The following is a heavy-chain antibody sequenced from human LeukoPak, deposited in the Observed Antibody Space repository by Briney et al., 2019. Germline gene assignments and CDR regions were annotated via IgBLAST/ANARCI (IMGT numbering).Heavy chain of an antibody. CDR1: GFTFSSYW. J-gene: IGHJ4*02. CDR3: ARGPSRFYGYYFDY. D-gene: IGHD2/OR15-2a*01. Sequence: GGSLRLSCAASGFTFSSYWMHWVRQAPGKGLVWVSRINSDGSSTSYADSVKGRFTISRDNAKNTLYLQMNSLRTEDTAVYYCARGPSRFYGYYFDYWGQGTLVTVSS. CDR2: INSDGSST. V-gene: IGHV3-74*01.